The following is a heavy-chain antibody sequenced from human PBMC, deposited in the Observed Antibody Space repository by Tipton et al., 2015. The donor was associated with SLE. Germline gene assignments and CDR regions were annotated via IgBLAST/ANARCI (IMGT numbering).Heavy chain of an antibody. J-gene: IGHJ4*02. D-gene: IGHD1/OR15-1a*01. CDR3: ATEHFDY. Sequence: PGLVKPSETLSLSCAVSGASISSGGNYWGWIRQSPGKGLEWIGSIYYSGSTYYNPSLKSRVTISVDTAKNQFSLKLNSVTVADTAVYYCATEHFDYWGQGTLVTVSS. V-gene: IGHV4-39*07. CDR2: IYYSGST. CDR1: GASISSGGNY.